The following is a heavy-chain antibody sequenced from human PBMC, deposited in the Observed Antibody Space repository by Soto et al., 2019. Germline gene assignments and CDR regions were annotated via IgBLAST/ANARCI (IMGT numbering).Heavy chain of an antibody. V-gene: IGHV3-48*01. J-gene: IGHJ3*02. CDR2: ISSSSSTI. CDR1: GFTFSSYS. Sequence: GGSLRLSCAASGFTFSSYSMNWVRQAPGKGLEWVSYISSSSSTIYYADSVKGRFTISRDNAKNSLYLQMNSLRAEDTAVYYCARDGQYLSDAFDIWGQGTMVTVSS. CDR3: ARDGQYLSDAFDI.